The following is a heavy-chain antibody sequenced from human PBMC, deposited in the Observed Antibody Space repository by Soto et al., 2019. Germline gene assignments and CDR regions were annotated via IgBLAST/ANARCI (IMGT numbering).Heavy chain of an antibody. D-gene: IGHD3-9*01. CDR3: ARQGVQNDILTGYYRVGGYFDY. V-gene: IGHV4-39*01. J-gene: IGHJ4*02. Sequence: SETLSLTCTVSGGSISSSSYYWGWIRQPPGKGLEWIGSIYYSGSTYYNPSLKSRVTISVDTSKNQFSLKLSSVTAADTAVYYCARQGVQNDILTGYYRVGGYFDYWGQGTLVTVSS. CDR2: IYYSGST. CDR1: GGSISSSSYY.